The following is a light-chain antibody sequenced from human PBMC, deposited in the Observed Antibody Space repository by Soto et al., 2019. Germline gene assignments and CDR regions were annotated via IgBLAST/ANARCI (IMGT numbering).Light chain of an antibody. J-gene: IGKJ2*03. CDR3: LQDYTYPLS. CDR2: SAS. CDR1: QAIRTE. V-gene: IGKV1-6*01. Sequence: AIQMTQSPSSLSASVGDRVTISCRASQAIRTELGWYQQKPGKAPKLLIYSASSLKSGVPSRFSGSGSGTDFTLTISSLQPEDFATYYCLQDYTYPLSFGQGTKLEI.